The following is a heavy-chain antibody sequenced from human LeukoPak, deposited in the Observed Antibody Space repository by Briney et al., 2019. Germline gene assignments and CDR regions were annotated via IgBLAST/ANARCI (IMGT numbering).Heavy chain of an antibody. CDR3: ARDGYSSSWYTYDY. CDR1: GGTFSSYA. D-gene: IGHD6-13*01. CDR2: IIPIFGTA. J-gene: IGHJ4*02. Sequence: EASVKVSCKASGGTFSSYAISWVRQAPGQGLEWMGGIIPIFGTANYAQKFQGRVTITADESTSTAYMELSSLRSEDTAVYNCARDGYSSSWYTYDYWGQGTLVTVSS. V-gene: IGHV1-69*13.